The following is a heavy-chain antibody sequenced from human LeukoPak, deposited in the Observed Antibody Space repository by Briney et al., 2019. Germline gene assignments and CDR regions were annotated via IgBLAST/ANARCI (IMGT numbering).Heavy chain of an antibody. V-gene: IGHV6-1*01. Sequence: SQTLSLTCAISGDSVSSNSAAWDWIRQSPSRGLEWLGRTYYRSKRYNDSAVSVRIRITINPDPSKNHFPLQLNPVAPEGTARYYCARGLLRGSGWYYFDFWGQGTLVTVSS. CDR1: GDSVSSNSAA. CDR3: ARGLLRGSGWYYFDF. D-gene: IGHD6-19*01. CDR2: TYYRSKRYN. J-gene: IGHJ4*02.